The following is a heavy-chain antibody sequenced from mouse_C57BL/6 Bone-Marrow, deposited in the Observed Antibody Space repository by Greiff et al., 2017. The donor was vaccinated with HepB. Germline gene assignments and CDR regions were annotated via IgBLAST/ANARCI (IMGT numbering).Heavy chain of an antibody. CDR3: ARWDYDYERFAD. J-gene: IGHJ3*01. CDR2: ISGGGGNT. D-gene: IGHD2-4*01. V-gene: IGHV5-9*01. CDR1: GFTFSSYT. Sequence: DVHLVESGGGLVKPGGSLKLSCAASGFTFSSYTMSWVRQTPEKRLEWVATISGGGGNTYYPDSVKGRFTISRDNAKNTLYLQMSSLRSEDTALYYCARWDYDYERFADWGQGTLVTVSA.